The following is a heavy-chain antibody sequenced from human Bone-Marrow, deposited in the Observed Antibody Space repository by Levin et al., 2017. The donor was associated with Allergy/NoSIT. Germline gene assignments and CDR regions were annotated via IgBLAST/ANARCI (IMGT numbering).Heavy chain of an antibody. J-gene: IGHJ3*01. Sequence: SETLSLTCTVSGGSVSGNRHYWTWIRQPPGKGLEWIGYIYESGTINYSPSLRSRLTISLDTSKNQFSLRLKSVTAADTAVYFCAREYYYGTGRRAIEVWGQGTMVFVSS. V-gene: IGHV4-61*01. CDR3: AREYYYGTGRRAIEV. CDR2: IYESGTI. D-gene: IGHD3-10*01. CDR1: GGSVSGNRHY.